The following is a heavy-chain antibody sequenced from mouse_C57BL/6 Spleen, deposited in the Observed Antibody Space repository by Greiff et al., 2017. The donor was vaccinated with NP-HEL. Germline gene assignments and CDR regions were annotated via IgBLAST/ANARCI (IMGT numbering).Heavy chain of an antibody. V-gene: IGHV5-17*01. CDR2: ISSGSSTI. D-gene: IGHD2-1*01. J-gene: IGHJ2*01. CDR1: GFTFSDYG. CDR3: ATKYYCKGYIDY. Sequence: EVQVVESGGGLVKPGGSLKLSCAASGFTFSDYGMHWVRQAPEKGLERVAYISSGSSTIYYADTVKVLFTISRDNAKNTLFLQMTSLRSEDTGMYYYATKYYCKGYIDYWGQRNTLTVSS.